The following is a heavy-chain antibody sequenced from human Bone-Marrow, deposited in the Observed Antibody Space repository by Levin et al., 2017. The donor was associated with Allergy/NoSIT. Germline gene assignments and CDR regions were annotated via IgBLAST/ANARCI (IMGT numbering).Heavy chain of an antibody. CDR1: GGSFSGYY. Sequence: SETLSLTCAVYGGSFSGYYWSWIRQPPGKGLEWIGEINHSGSTNYNPSLKSRVTISVDTSKNQFSLKLSSVTAADTAVYYCARVPEYSRGWYDFDYWGQGTLVTVSS. CDR3: ARVPEYSRGWYDFDY. J-gene: IGHJ4*02. D-gene: IGHD6-19*01. V-gene: IGHV4-34*01. CDR2: INHSGST.